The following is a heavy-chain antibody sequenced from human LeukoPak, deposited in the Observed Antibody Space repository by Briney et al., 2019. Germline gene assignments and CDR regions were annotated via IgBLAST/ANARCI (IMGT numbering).Heavy chain of an antibody. V-gene: IGHV3-7*01. Sequence: GGSLRLSCEASGFTFSTYWISWVRQAPGKGLEWVANINQDGSQKYYVDSVKGRFTISRDNAENSLYLQMNSLRAEDTAVYYCSGSLNSWGQGTLVTVSS. CDR1: GFTFSTYW. CDR3: SGSLNS. J-gene: IGHJ4*02. CDR2: INQDGSQK.